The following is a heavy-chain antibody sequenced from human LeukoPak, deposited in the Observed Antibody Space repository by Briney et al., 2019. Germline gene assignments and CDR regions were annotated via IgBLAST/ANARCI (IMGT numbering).Heavy chain of an antibody. CDR1: GGTFSSYA. D-gene: IGHD2-2*01. CDR3: ARGGGGGYCSSTSCPPGY. CDR2: ISAYNGNT. J-gene: IGHJ4*02. V-gene: IGHV1-18*01. Sequence: ASVKVSCKASGGTFSSYAISWVRQAPGQGLEWMGWISAYNGNTNYAQKLQGRVTMTTDTSTSTAYMELRSLRSDDTAVYYGARGGGGGYCSSTSCPPGYWGQGTLVTVSS.